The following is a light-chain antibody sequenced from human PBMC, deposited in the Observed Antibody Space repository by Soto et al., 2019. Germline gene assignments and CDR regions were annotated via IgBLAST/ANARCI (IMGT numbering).Light chain of an antibody. V-gene: IGLV2-14*01. Sequence: QSALTQPASVSGSPGQSFTISCTGTSSDVGPYNYVSWYQHHPGKAPKLLIYEVTKRPSGVSNRFSGSKSGNTASLTISGLQAADEADYYCSSYTTSSTLVFGGGTKLTVL. CDR3: SSYTTSSTLV. J-gene: IGLJ3*02. CDR2: EVT. CDR1: SSDVGPYNY.